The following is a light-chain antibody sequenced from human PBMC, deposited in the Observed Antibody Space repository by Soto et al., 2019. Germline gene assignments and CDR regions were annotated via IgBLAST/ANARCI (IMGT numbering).Light chain of an antibody. CDR2: GAS. CDR1: QSVSSY. J-gene: IGKJ4*01. V-gene: IGKV3-11*01. Sequence: EIVLTQSPATLSLSPGARATLSCRASQSVSSYLAWYQQKPGQPPRLLIYGASNRATGIPARFSGSGSGTDFTLTISSLEPEDFAVYYWQQRSNWPLTFGGGTKVEIK. CDR3: QQRSNWPLT.